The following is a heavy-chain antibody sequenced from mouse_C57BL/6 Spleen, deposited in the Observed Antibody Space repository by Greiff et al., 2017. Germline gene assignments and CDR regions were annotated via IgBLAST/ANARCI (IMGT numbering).Heavy chain of an antibody. J-gene: IGHJ4*01. D-gene: IGHD1-1*01. Sequence: VQLQQSGPELVKPGASVKIPCKASGYTFTDYNMDWVKQSHGKSLEWIGDINPNNGGTIYNQKFKGKATLTVDKSSSTAYMELRSLTSEDTAVYYCARKLLRSYYAMDYWGQGTSVTVSS. V-gene: IGHV1-18*01. CDR1: GYTFTDYN. CDR2: INPNNGGT. CDR3: ARKLLRSYYAMDY.